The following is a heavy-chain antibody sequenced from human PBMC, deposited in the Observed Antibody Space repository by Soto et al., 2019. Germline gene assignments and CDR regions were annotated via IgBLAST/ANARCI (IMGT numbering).Heavy chain of an antibody. V-gene: IGHV4-39*01. CDR1: GGSTSSSSYY. J-gene: IGHJ4*02. D-gene: IGHD5-18*01. CDR2: IYYSGST. CDR3: ARQGVDTAMVPGFDY. Sequence: QLQLQESGPGLVKPSETLSLTCTVSGGSTSSSSYYWGWIRQPPGKGLEWIGSIYYSGSTYYNPSLKSRVTISVDTSKNQFSLKLSSVTAADTAVYYCARQGVDTAMVPGFDYWGQGTLVTVSS.